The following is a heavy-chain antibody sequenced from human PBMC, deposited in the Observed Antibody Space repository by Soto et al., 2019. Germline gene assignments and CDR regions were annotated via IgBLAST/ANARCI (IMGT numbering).Heavy chain of an antibody. Sequence: EVQLVESGGGVVRPGGSLRLSCAASGFTFDDYGMSWVRQAPGKGLEWVSGINWNGGSTGYADSVKGRFTISRDNAKNSLYLQMNSLRAEDTALYYCARFHGSSWNEGGSDYYYYGMDVWGQGTTVTVSS. CDR1: GFTFDDYG. CDR2: INWNGGST. CDR3: ARFHGSSWNEGGSDYYYYGMDV. V-gene: IGHV3-20*04. D-gene: IGHD6-13*01. J-gene: IGHJ6*02.